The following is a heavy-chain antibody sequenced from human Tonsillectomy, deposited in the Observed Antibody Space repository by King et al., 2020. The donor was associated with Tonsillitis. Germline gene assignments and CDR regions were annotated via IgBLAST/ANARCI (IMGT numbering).Heavy chain of an antibody. V-gene: IGHV4-59*01. CDR2: IYYSGST. J-gene: IGHJ4*02. Sequence: QLQESGPGLVKPSETLSLTCTVSGGSSSFYWSWIRQPPGKGLEWIGYIYYSGSTNYNPSLKSRVTMSVDTSKNKFSLKLSSVTAADTAVYYCASSSSWYEGYFDYWGQGTLVTVSS. CDR1: GGSSSFY. D-gene: IGHD6-13*01. CDR3: ASSSSWYEGYFDY.